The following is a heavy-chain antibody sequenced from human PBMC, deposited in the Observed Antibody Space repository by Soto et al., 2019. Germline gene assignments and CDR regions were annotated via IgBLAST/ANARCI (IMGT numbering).Heavy chain of an antibody. V-gene: IGHV4-4*02. CDR3: ARYDFGISDQ. J-gene: IGHJ4*02. CDR2: IYHSGTT. Sequence: KTSETLSLTCVVSGDSISSSYWWSWVRQPPGKGLEWIGEIYHSGTTNYNPSLKSRVTILQDKSNNQFSLRLDSVTAADTAVYYCARYDFGISDQWGQGTLVTVSS. CDR1: GDSISSSYW. D-gene: IGHD4-17*01.